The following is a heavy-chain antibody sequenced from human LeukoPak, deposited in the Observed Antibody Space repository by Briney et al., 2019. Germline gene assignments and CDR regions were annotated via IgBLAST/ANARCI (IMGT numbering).Heavy chain of an antibody. CDR2: IYSGGST. CDR1: RFTVSSNY. CDR3: ARGLHRRCSGGICCQPFDY. Sequence: GGSLRLSCAASRFTVSSNYMSWVRQAPGKGLEWVSVIYSGGSTYYADSVKGRFTISRDNSRNTLYLQMNSLRAEDSAVYYCARGLHRRCSGGICCQPFDYWGQGTLVTVSS. D-gene: IGHD2-15*01. J-gene: IGHJ4*02. V-gene: IGHV3-66*02.